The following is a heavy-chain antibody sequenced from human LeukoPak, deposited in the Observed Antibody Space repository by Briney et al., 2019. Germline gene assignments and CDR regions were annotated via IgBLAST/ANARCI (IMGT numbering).Heavy chain of an antibody. V-gene: IGHV1-18*01. D-gene: IGHD3-22*01. J-gene: IGHJ4*02. CDR3: ARGDRYYDSSGSFDY. Sequence: ASVKVSCKASGYTFTSYGISWVRQAPGQGLEWMGWISAYNGNTNYAQKLQGRVTMTTDTSTSTAYMELRSLRSDDTAVYYCARGDRYYDSSGSFDYWGQGTLVTVSS. CDR1: GYTFTSYG. CDR2: ISAYNGNT.